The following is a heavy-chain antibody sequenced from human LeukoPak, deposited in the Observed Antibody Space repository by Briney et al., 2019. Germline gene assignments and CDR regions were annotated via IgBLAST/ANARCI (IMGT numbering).Heavy chain of an antibody. Sequence: GFLRLCCASSGFTFSSYSMKWVRQAPGEGLEWGSSISSSSSYIYYADSVKGRFTISRDNSKNSLYLQLNSLRAEDTAVYYCAREKVYSSSYDYWGQGTLVTVSS. CDR2: ISSSSSYI. CDR1: GFTFSSYS. V-gene: IGHV3-21*01. J-gene: IGHJ4*02. CDR3: AREKVYSSSYDY. D-gene: IGHD6-6*01.